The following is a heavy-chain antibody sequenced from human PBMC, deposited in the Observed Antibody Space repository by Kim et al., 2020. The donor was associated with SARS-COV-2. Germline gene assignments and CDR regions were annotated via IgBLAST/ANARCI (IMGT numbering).Heavy chain of an antibody. J-gene: IGHJ2*01. V-gene: IGHV3-23*01. D-gene: IGHD4-17*01. Sequence: DSVKGRFTISRDKSKNTLYVQMNSLRAEDTAVYYCAKGSYGDYGYWHFDLWGRGTLVTVSS. CDR3: AKGSYGDYGYWHFDL.